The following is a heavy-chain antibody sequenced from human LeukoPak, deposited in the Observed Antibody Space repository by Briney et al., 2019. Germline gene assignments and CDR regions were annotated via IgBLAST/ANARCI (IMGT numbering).Heavy chain of an antibody. CDR2: INWNGGST. CDR3: ARVKGSGYRNSIDY. V-gene: IGHV3-20*04. J-gene: IGHJ4*02. Sequence: GGSLRLSCAASGFTFDDHAMNWVRQAPGKGLEWVSGINWNGGSTYYRDSVKGRFTISRDNAKNSLYLQMNSLRAEDTALYYCARVKGSGYRNSIDYWGQGTLVTVSS. D-gene: IGHD3-3*01. CDR1: GFTFDDHA.